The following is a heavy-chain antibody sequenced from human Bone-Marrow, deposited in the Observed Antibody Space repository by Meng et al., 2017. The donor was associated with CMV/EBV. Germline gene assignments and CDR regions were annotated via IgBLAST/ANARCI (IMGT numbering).Heavy chain of an antibody. Sequence: GGSLRPSCTGSGYSFTSYWIGWVRQMPGKGLEWMGIIYPGDSDTRYSPSFQGQVTISADKSISTAYLQWSSLKASDTAMYYCARRGRWLQVSDYWGQGTLVTVSS. CDR2: IYPGDSDT. J-gene: IGHJ4*02. V-gene: IGHV5-51*01. CDR1: GYSFTSYW. D-gene: IGHD5-24*01. CDR3: ARRGRWLQVSDY.